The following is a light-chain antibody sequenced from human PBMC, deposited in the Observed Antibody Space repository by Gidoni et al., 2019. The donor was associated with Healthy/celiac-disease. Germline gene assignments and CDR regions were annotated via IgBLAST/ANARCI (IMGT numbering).Light chain of an antibody. CDR2: GAS. J-gene: IGKJ4*01. CDR3: QQYNNWPPGT. Sequence: EIVMTQSPATLSVSPGERATLSCRASQSVSSNLAWYQQKPDQAPRLLIYGASTRATGIPARFSGSGSGTEFTLTISSLQSEDFAVYYCQQYNNWPPGTFGGXTKVEIK. V-gene: IGKV3-15*01. CDR1: QSVSSN.